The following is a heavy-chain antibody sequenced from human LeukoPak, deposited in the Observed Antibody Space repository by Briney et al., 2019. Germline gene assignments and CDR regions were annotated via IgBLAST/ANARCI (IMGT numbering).Heavy chain of an antibody. CDR3: VRLTLDTVYSFYYYMDV. V-gene: IGHV3-74*01. Sequence: GGSLRLSCADSGFTFSSHWMRWVRQAPGKGLVWVSRIKYDASSTSYADSVKGRFTISRDNAKNTLYLQMNSLRAEDTAVYYCVRLTLDTVYSFYYYMDVWGKGTTVTVSS. D-gene: IGHD2-2*02. CDR1: GFTFSSHW. J-gene: IGHJ6*03. CDR2: IKYDASST.